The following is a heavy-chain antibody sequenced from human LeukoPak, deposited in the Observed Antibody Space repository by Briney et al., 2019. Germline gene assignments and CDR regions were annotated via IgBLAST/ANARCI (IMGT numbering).Heavy chain of an antibody. Sequence: ASVKVSCKASGYTFTSYGISWVRQAPGQGLEWMGWISAYNGNTNYAQKLQGRVTVTTDTSTSTAYMELRSLRSDDTAVYYCASVQLTDYYYYMDVWGKGTTVTVSS. CDR2: ISAYNGNT. CDR1: GYTFTSYG. J-gene: IGHJ6*03. CDR3: ASVQLTDYYYYMDV. D-gene: IGHD4/OR15-4a*01. V-gene: IGHV1-18*01.